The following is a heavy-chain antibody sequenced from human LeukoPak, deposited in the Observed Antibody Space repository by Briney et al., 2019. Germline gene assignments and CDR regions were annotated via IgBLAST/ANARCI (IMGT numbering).Heavy chain of an antibody. CDR2: ITWNSNGI. D-gene: IGHD1-1*01. Sequence: PGGSLRLSCAASGFSFNDYAMHWVRQAPGKGLECVSAITWNSNGIAYADSVKGRFTISSDNAKNSLYVQIDSLRPEDTAFYYCAKDKGKTGTGTIDSWGQGTLVTVSS. CDR1: GFSFNDYA. J-gene: IGHJ4*02. V-gene: IGHV3-9*01. CDR3: AKDKGKTGTGTIDS.